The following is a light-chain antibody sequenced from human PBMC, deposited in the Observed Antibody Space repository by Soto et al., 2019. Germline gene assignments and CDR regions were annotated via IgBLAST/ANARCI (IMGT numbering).Light chain of an antibody. CDR3: LSADSSGTSFYV. CDR1: ALPKKY. V-gene: IGLV3-16*01. Sequence: SYELTQPPSVSVSLGQMARITCSGEALPKKYAYWYQQKPGQFPVLVIYKDSERPSGIPERFSGSSSGTIVTLTISGVQAEDEADYYCLSADSSGTSFYVFGTGTKVTVL. J-gene: IGLJ1*01. CDR2: KDS.